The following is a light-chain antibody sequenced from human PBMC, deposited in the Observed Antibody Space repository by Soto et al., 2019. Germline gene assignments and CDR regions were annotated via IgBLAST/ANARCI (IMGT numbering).Light chain of an antibody. V-gene: IGLV2-14*01. CDR1: SSDVGGYNY. J-gene: IGLJ2*01. Sequence: QSALTQPASVSGSPGQSITISCTGTSSDVGGYNYVSWYQQHPGKAPKLMIYDVSNRPSGVSNRFSGSTSGNTASLTISGLLAEDEADYYCSSYTSSSSVVFGGGSKLTVL. CDR2: DVS. CDR3: SSYTSSSSVV.